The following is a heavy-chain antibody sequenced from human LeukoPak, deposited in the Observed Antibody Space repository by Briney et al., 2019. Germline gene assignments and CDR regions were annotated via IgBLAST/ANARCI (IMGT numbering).Heavy chain of an antibody. D-gene: IGHD6-6*01. CDR1: GFTFSDYA. Sequence: GGSLRLSCAASGFTFSDYAMHWVRQAPGKGLEWVTFIRYDGSNKYYAESVKGRFTISRDNSKNTLYLQMSSLRAEDTAVYYCAKAIHSSSSGVVDYWGQGTLVTVSS. V-gene: IGHV3-30*02. CDR2: IRYDGSNK. CDR3: AKAIHSSSSGVVDY. J-gene: IGHJ4*02.